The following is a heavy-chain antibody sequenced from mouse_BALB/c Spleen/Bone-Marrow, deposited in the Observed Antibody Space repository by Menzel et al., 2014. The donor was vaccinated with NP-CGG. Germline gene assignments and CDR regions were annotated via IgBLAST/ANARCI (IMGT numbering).Heavy chain of an antibody. J-gene: IGHJ4*01. CDR3: ARGNYGAMDY. CDR1: GYTFTDYW. CDR2: INPSTGNT. Sequence: QVQLQQSGAELAKPGASVKMSCKASGYTFTDYWMHWVKQRPGQGLEWIGYINPSTGNTEYNQKFKDKATLTANKSSNTAFMRLSGLTSEDSAVYFCARGNYGAMDYWGQGTSVTVSS. V-gene: IGHV1-7*01. D-gene: IGHD2-1*01.